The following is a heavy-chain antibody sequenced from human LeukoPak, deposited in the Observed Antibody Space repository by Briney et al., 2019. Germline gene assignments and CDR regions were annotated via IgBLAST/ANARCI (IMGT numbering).Heavy chain of an antibody. J-gene: IGHJ4*02. CDR2: INPSGGST. CDR1: GYTFTSYY. D-gene: IGHD6-13*01. CDR3: ARGAVGSSWYQADYYFDY. Sequence: ASVKVSCKASGYTFTSYYMHWVRQAPGQGLEWMGIINPSGGSTSYAQKFQGRVTMTRDTSTSTVYMELSSLRSDDTAVYYCARGAVGSSWYQADYYFDYWGQGTLVTVSS. V-gene: IGHV1-46*01.